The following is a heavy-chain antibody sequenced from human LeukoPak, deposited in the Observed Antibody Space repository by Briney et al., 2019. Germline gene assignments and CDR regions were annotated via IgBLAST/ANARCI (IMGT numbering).Heavy chain of an antibody. CDR2: IKQDGSEK. CDR1: GFTFSSYG. D-gene: IGHD2-15*01. Sequence: PGGSLRLSCAASGFTFSSYGMSWVRQAPGKGLEWVANIKQDGSEKYYVDSVKGRFTISRDNAKNSLYLQMNSLRAEDTAVYYCARGCSGGSCYEPKFDPWGQGTLVTVSS. CDR3: ARGCSGGSCYEPKFDP. V-gene: IGHV3-7*01. J-gene: IGHJ5*02.